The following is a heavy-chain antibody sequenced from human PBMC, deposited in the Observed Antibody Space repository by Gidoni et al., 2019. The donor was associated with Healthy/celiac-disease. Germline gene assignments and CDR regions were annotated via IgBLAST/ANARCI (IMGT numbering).Heavy chain of an antibody. CDR1: SESFSGYY. Sequence: QVQLQQWGAGLLKPSETLSLTCAVYSESFSGYYWSWIRQPPGKGLEWIGEINQSGSTNYNPSLKSRVTISVDTSKNQFSLKLRFVTAADTAVYYCASSQYYDFWSGYSKWFDPWGQGTLVTVSS. V-gene: IGHV4-34*01. CDR2: INQSGST. J-gene: IGHJ5*02. CDR3: ASSQYYDFWSGYSKWFDP. D-gene: IGHD3-3*01.